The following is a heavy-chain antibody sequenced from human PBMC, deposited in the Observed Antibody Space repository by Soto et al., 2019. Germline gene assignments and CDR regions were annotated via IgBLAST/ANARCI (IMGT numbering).Heavy chain of an antibody. D-gene: IGHD1-1*01. CDR1: VFTFSSYG. CDR2: IWYDGSNK. J-gene: IGHJ4*02. V-gene: IGHV3-33*01. Sequence: QPGGSLRLSCAASVFTFSSYGMHWVRQAPGKGLEWVAVIWYDGSNKYYADSVKGRFTISRDNSKNTLYLQMNSLRAEDTAVYYCARAGTTGTTTTRMIGGHWGQGTLVTVSS. CDR3: ARAGTTGTTTTRMIGGH.